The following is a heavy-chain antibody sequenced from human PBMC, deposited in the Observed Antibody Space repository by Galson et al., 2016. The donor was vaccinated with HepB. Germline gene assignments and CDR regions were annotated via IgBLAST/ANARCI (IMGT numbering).Heavy chain of an antibody. CDR1: GFNLSDYY. J-gene: IGHJ4*02. CDR3: TREHLWSPVSFFDY. Sequence: SLRLSCAASGFNLSDYYMRWIRQAPGKGLEWVSYISSSGNTIYYADSVKGRFTVSRDNAKNSMYLQMDSLKTEDTAVYYCTREHLWSPVSFFDYWGQGTLVPVSS. V-gene: IGHV3-11*01. CDR2: ISSSGNTI. D-gene: IGHD5-18*01.